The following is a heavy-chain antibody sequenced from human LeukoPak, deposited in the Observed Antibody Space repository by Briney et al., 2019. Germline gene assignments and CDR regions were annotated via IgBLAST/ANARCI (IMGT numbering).Heavy chain of an antibody. D-gene: IGHD3-22*01. V-gene: IGHV3-53*01. Sequence: GGSLRLSCAAPGFTVGSNHMSWVRQAPGKGLEGVSVIYSGGSTSYTDSVKGRFTISRDNSKNTVYLQMNSLRAEDTAVYYCGALYDGGGYYDYWGQGTLVTVSS. CDR2: IYSGGST. J-gene: IGHJ4*02. CDR1: GFTVGSNH. CDR3: GALYDGGGYYDY.